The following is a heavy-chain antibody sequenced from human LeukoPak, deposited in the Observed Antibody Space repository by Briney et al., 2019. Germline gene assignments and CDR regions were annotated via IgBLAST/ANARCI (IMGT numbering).Heavy chain of an antibody. Sequence: SETLSLTCTVSGYSISSGYYWGWIRQPPGKGLEWIGSIYHSGSTYYNPSLKSRVTISVDTSKNQFSPKLSSVTAADTAVYYCARGGESSSPDYWGQGTLVTVSS. J-gene: IGHJ4*02. V-gene: IGHV4-38-2*02. CDR1: GYSISSGYY. CDR2: IYHSGST. D-gene: IGHD6-13*01. CDR3: ARGGESSSPDY.